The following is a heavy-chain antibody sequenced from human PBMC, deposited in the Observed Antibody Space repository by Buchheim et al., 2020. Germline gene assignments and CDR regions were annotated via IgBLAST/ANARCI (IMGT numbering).Heavy chain of an antibody. CDR2: INSDGSII. CDR1: GFTFSTYW. J-gene: IGHJ4*02. D-gene: IGHD4-23*01. CDR3: ARDGRTVVTQWAGAFDY. Sequence: EVQLVESGGGLVQPGGSLTLSCVASGFTFSTYWVHWVRQAPGKGLVWVSRINSDGSIINYADSVKGRFTISRDNAKNTMYLQMNSLRAEDTAVYYCARDGRTVVTQWAGAFDYWGQGIL. V-gene: IGHV3-74*01.